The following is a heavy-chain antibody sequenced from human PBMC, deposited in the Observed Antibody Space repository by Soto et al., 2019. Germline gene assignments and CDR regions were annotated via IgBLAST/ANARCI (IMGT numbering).Heavy chain of an antibody. CDR1: GYTFTGYY. Sequence: ASVKVSCKASGYTFTGYYMHWVRQAPGQGLEWMVWINPNSGGTNYAQKFQGRVTMTRDTSISTAYMELSRLRSDDTAVYYCSWGYYGSGSYDWFDPWGQGTLVTVSS. J-gene: IGHJ5*02. D-gene: IGHD3-10*01. V-gene: IGHV1-2*02. CDR3: SWGYYGSGSYDWFDP. CDR2: INPNSGGT.